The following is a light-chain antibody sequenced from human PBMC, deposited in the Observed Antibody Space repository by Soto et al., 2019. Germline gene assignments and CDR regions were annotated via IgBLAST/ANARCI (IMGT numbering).Light chain of an antibody. CDR2: KAS. Sequence: DIQMTQSPSTLSASVGDRVTITCRASQSISSWLAWYQQKPGKAPKILIYKASSLESGVPSRFSGNGSGTEFTLTISSLQPDDFATYYCQQYNSCPTFGQGTKVEIK. V-gene: IGKV1-5*03. CDR1: QSISSW. CDR3: QQYNSCPT. J-gene: IGKJ1*01.